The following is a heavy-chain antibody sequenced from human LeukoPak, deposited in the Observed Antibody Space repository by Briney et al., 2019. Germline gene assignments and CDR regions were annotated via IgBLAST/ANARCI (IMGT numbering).Heavy chain of an antibody. J-gene: IGHJ3*02. D-gene: IGHD6-13*01. CDR3: ARDMGIAAAGTWAFDI. CDR2: INPSGGST. CDR1: GYTFTSYY. V-gene: IGHV1-46*01. Sequence: ASVKVSCKASGYTFTSYYMHWVRQAPGQGLEWMGIINPSGGSTSYAQKFQGRVTMTRDMSTSTVYMELSSLRSEDTAVYYCARDMGIAAAGTWAFDIWGQGTMVTVSS.